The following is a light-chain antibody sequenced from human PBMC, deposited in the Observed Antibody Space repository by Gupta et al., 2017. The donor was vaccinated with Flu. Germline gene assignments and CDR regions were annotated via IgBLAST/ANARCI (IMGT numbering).Light chain of an antibody. CDR1: QSVLYSSNNKNY. CDR2: WAS. V-gene: IGKV4-1*01. Sequence: VLPPSPDSLAVSLGERATINCKSSQSVLYSSNNKNYLAWYQQKPGQPPKLLIYWASTRESGVPDRGSGSGSGPDFTLTSSSLQAEDGAGYYGLNAYSTQLTFGGGTKLEIK. J-gene: IGKJ4*01. CDR3: LNAYSTQLT.